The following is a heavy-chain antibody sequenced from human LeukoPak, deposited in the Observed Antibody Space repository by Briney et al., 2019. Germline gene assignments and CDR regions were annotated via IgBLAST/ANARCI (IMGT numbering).Heavy chain of an antibody. CDR2: IKQDGSEK. CDR1: GFTFSSYW. V-gene: IGHV3-7*01. CDR3: ARGYSSPWDRYFDY. J-gene: IGHJ4*02. Sequence: GGSLRLSCAASGFTFSSYWMSWVRQAPGKGLEWVANIKQDGSEKYYVDSVKGRFTISRDNAKNLLNLQMNSLRAEDTAVYYCARGYSSPWDRYFDYWGQGTLVTVSS. D-gene: IGHD6-19*01.